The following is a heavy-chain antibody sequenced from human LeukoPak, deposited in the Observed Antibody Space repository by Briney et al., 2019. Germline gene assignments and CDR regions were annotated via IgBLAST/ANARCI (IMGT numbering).Heavy chain of an antibody. CDR1: GYTFTSYY. CDR3: ARDRGVRGVIKNWFDP. J-gene: IGHJ5*02. Sequence: ASVKVSCKASGYTFTSYYMHWVRQAPGQGLEWMGWINPNSGGTNYAQKFQGRVTMTRDTSISTAYMELSRLRSDDTAVYYCARDRGVRGVIKNWFDPWGQGTLVSVSS. V-gene: IGHV1-2*02. D-gene: IGHD3-10*01. CDR2: INPNSGGT.